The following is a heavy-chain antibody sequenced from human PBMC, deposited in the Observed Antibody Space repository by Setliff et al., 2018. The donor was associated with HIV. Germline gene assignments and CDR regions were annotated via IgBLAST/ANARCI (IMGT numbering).Heavy chain of an antibody. Sequence: GASVKVFCKTSGYTFSDYYIHWVRQAPGQGLEWMGWINPDNGGTSYAQKVQGRVTMTTDTSTSTAYMELRSLRSDDTAVYYCARGRWLQSAFDYWGQGTLVTVSS. D-gene: IGHD5-12*01. CDR2: INPDNGGT. J-gene: IGHJ4*02. CDR3: ARGRWLQSAFDY. V-gene: IGHV1-2*02. CDR1: GYTFSDYY.